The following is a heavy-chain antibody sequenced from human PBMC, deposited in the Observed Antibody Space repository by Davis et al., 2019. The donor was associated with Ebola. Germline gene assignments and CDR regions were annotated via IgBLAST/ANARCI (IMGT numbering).Heavy chain of an antibody. D-gene: IGHD3-10*01. CDR1: GYSFTSYW. CDR2: IDPSDSYT. CDR3: ARANYYGSGSYYKYWFDP. V-gene: IGHV5-10-1*01. Sequence: GESLKISCKGSGYSFTSYWISWVRQMPGKGLEWMGRIDPSDSYTNYSPSFQGHVTISADKSISTAYLQWSSLKASGTAMYYCARANYYGSGSYYKYWFDPWGQGTLVTVSS. J-gene: IGHJ5*02.